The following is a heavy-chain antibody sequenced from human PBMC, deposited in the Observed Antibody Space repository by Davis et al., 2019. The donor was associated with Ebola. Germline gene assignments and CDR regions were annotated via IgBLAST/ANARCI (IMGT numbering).Heavy chain of an antibody. Sequence: GESLKISCAASGFTVSRNYMSWVRQAPGKGLKWVSVIYSGGSTYYADSVKGRFTISRDNSKNTLYLQMNSLRAEDTAVYFCASIYNYYYMDVWGKGTTVIVSS. D-gene: IGHD3-10*01. J-gene: IGHJ6*03. CDR3: ASIYNYYYMDV. CDR2: IYSGGST. CDR1: GFTVSRNY. V-gene: IGHV3-53*01.